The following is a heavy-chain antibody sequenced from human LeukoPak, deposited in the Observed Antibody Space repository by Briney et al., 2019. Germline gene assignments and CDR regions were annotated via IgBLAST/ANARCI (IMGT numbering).Heavy chain of an antibody. CDR2: IYYTGNT. CDR1: GVSISSSNSY. D-gene: IGHD6-13*01. CDR3: ARAQRILIAAADTFDY. V-gene: IGHV4-39*01. Sequence: SETLSLTCSVSGVSISSSNSYWGWIRQPPGKGLEWIGSIYYTGNTYYNASLKSRVTISIDTSKNQFSLKLSSVTAADTAVYYCARAQRILIAAADTFDYWGRGTLVTVSS. J-gene: IGHJ4*02.